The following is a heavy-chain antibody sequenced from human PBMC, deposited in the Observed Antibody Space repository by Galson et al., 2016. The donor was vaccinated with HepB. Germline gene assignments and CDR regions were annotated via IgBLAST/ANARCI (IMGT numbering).Heavy chain of an antibody. CDR1: GDSVSSNIAA. CDR3: ARRGNDNRYFDY. J-gene: IGHJ4*02. Sequence: CAISGDSVSSNIAAWNWIRQSPSRGLEWLGRTYYRSTWYNDYAVSVESRITIKPDTSKNQFSLQLNSVTPEDTAVYFCARRGNDNRYFDYWGQGTLVTVSS. CDR2: TYYRSTWYN. D-gene: IGHD1-1*01. V-gene: IGHV6-1*01.